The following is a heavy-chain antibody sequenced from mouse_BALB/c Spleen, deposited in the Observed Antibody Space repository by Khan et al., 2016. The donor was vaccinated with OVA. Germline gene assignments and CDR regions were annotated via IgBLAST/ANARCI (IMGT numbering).Heavy chain of an antibody. CDR1: GYTFTNYG. CDR2: INTYTGEP. J-gene: IGHJ4*01. Sequence: QIQLVQSGPELKKPGETVKISCKASGYTFTNYGMNWVKQSPGKALKWMGWINTYTGEPTYADDFKGRFAFSLETSARTAYLQINNLKNEDTATYFCARPPYLSYTLDYWGQGTSVTVSS. CDR3: ARPPYLSYTLDY. D-gene: IGHD2-10*01. V-gene: IGHV9-3-1*01.